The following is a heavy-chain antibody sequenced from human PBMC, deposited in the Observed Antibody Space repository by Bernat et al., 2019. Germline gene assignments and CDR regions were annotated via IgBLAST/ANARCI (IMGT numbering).Heavy chain of an antibody. D-gene: IGHD3-3*01. V-gene: IGHV3-30-3*01. J-gene: IGHJ4*02. CDR3: AREPSGGITIFGTLDY. CDR1: RFTFSTYA. Sequence: QVQLVESGGGVVQPGRSLRLSCAASRFTFSTYAMHWVRQAPGKGLEWVALISYDGSTKYFADSVKGRFTISRDNSKNTLYLQMNSLRAEDAAVYYCAREPSGGITIFGTLDYWGQGTLVTVSS. CDR2: ISYDGSTK.